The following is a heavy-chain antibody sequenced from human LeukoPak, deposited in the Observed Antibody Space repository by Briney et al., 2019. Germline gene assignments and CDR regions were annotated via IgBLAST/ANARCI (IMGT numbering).Heavy chain of an antibody. CDR3: AKEGSVTTPTD. CDR2: ISGSGGST. V-gene: IGHV3-23*01. Sequence: GGSLRLSCAASGFTVSSNYMSWVRQAPGEGLGWVSAISGSGGSTYYADSVKGRFTISRDNSKNTLYLQMNSLRAEDTAVYYCAKEGSVTTPTDWGQGTLVTVSS. CDR1: GFTVSSNY. D-gene: IGHD4-17*01. J-gene: IGHJ4*02.